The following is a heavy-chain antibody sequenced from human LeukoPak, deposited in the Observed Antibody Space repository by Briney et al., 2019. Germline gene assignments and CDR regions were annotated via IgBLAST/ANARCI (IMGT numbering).Heavy chain of an antibody. V-gene: IGHV1-69*13. J-gene: IGHJ4*02. CDR3: ARGPSGSYFGYSRGD. Sequence: GASVKVSCKASGGTFSSYAISWVRQAPGQGLEWMGGIIPIFGTANYAQKFQGRVTITADESTSTAYMELSSLRSEDTAVYYCARGPSGSYFGYSRGDWGQGTLVIVSS. CDR1: GGTFSSYA. D-gene: IGHD3-10*01. CDR2: IIPIFGTA.